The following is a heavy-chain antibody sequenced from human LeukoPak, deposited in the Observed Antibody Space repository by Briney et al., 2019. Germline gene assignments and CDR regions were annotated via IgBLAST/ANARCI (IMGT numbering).Heavy chain of an antibody. CDR3: ARGPLTAVWFGELRDYYYYMDV. J-gene: IGHJ6*03. CDR2: IYHSGST. V-gene: IGHV4-38-2*02. CDR1: GYSISSAYY. Sequence: SETLSLTCTVSGYSISSAYYWGWIRPPPGKGLEWIGSIYHSGSTYYNPSLKSRVTMSVDTSKNQFSLKLSSVTAADTAVYYCARGPLTAVWFGELRDYYYYMDVWGKGTTVTISS. D-gene: IGHD3-10*01.